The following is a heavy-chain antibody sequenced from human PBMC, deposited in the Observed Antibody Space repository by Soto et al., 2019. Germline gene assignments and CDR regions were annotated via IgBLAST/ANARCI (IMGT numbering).Heavy chain of an antibody. CDR3: ARGYYRGNYRGPFDS. Sequence: QVPLVESGGGVVQPGRSLRLSCAASEFTFRSYGMHWVRQAPGKGLEWVAVIWYDGSDKYYGDSVRGRFTISRDNSKNTLYLQMTSLRAEDTAVYYCARGYYRGNYRGPFDSWGQGTLVTVSS. J-gene: IGHJ4*02. CDR2: IWYDGSDK. D-gene: IGHD1-26*01. CDR1: EFTFRSYG. V-gene: IGHV3-33*01.